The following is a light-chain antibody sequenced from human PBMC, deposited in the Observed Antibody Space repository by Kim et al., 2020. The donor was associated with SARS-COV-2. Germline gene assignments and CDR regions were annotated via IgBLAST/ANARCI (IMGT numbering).Light chain of an antibody. CDR3: QQYYHTPFT. CDR2: WAS. CDR1: LSLLYHTNNKNY. J-gene: IGKJ3*01. V-gene: IGKV4-1*01. Sequence: DIVMTQSPDSLAVSLGERATINCKSSLSLLYHTNNKNYLAWYQRKPGQTPKLLIYWASTRDSGVPDRFSGSGSGTDFTLTISSLQAEDVAVYYCQQYYHTPFTFGPGTKVDIK.